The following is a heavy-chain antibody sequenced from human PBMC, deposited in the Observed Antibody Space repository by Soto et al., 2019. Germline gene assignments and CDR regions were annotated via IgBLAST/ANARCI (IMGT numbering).Heavy chain of an antibody. J-gene: IGHJ4*02. D-gene: IGHD3-10*01. Sequence: GGSLRLSCAASGFTFSSYAMSWVRQAPGKGLEWVSAISGSGGSTYYADSVKGRFTISRDNSKNTLYLQMNSLRAEDTAVYYCAKDGEILWFGELFAYFDYWGQGTLVTVSS. CDR2: ISGSGGST. V-gene: IGHV3-23*01. CDR1: GFTFSSYA. CDR3: AKDGEILWFGELFAYFDY.